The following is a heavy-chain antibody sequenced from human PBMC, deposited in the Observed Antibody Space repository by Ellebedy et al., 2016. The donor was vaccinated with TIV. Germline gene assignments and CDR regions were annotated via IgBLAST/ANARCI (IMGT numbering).Heavy chain of an antibody. J-gene: IGHJ6*02. D-gene: IGHD3-10*01. V-gene: IGHV4-59*01. CDR3: ARDIMVRGALYYYNGLDV. Sequence: MPSETLSLTCTVSGGSISSFYWSWIRQPPGKGLEWIGYVYHRGSTNYNPPLKSRVTISVDTSKNQFSLKLSSVTAADTAVYYCARDIMVRGALYYYNGLDVWGQGTTVTVSS. CDR2: VYHRGST. CDR1: GGSISSFY.